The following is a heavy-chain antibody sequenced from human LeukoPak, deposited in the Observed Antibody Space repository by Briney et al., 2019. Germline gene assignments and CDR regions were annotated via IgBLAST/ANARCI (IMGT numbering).Heavy chain of an antibody. J-gene: IGHJ6*02. Sequence: PGGSLRLSCAASGFTVSSNYMSWVRQAPGKGLEWVSVIYSGGSTYYADSVEGRFTISRDNSKNTLYLQMNSLRAEDTAVYYCASVPDFYGSGSYYNNYGMDVWGQGTTVTVSS. CDR2: IYSGGST. CDR1: GFTVSSNY. V-gene: IGHV3-53*01. D-gene: IGHD3-10*01. CDR3: ASVPDFYGSGSYYNNYGMDV.